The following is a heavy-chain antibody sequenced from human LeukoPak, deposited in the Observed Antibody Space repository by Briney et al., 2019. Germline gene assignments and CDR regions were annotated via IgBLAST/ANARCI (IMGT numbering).Heavy chain of an antibody. CDR3: ARGVRDILSGYYTDYYFYYMDV. CDR2: INSSLDSNI. V-gene: IGHV3-48*01. J-gene: IGHJ6*03. CDR1: GFTFNVYS. Sequence: GGSLRLSCAASGFTFNVYSMNWVRQAPGKGLEWVSFINSSLDSNIHYADSVKGRFTISRDNAKNSLYLQMNSLRAEDTAVYYCARGVRDILSGYYTDYYFYYMDVWGKGTTVTVSS. D-gene: IGHD3-9*01.